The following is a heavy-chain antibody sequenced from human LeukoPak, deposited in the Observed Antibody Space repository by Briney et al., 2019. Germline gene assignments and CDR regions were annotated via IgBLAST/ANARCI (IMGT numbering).Heavy chain of an antibody. V-gene: IGHV1-2*02. CDR1: GYTIIDHY. D-gene: IGHD2-15*01. J-gene: IGHJ4*02. CDR3: ATLGYCGGGSCSQGDY. CDR2: INPSSGGT. Sequence: ASVKVSRKASGYTIIDHYIHWVRQAPGQGLEWMGWINPSSGGTNYAQKSQGRVTMTRVTSISTAYMELSRLTSDDTAVYYCATLGYCGGGSCSQGDYWGQGTLVTVSS.